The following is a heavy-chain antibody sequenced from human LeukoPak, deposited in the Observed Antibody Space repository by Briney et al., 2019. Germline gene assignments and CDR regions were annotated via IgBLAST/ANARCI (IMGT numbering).Heavy chain of an antibody. CDR2: ISTYNGNT. V-gene: IGHV1-18*04. D-gene: IGHD1-26*01. CDR3: ARAPIAPELQYAFDI. J-gene: IGHJ3*02. CDR1: GYTSTGYY. Sequence: PSASVKVSCKASGYTSTGYYMHWVRQAPGQGLEWMGWISTYNGNTNYAQKLQGRVTMTTDTSTSTAYMELRSLRSDDTAVYYCARAPIAPELQYAFDIWGQGTMVTVSS.